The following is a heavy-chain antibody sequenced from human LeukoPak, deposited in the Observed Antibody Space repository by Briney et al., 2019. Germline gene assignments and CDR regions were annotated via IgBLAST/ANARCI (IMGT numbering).Heavy chain of an antibody. CDR1: GFTFDDYA. CDR3: AKDGPDYYGSGSYSKSTHYAFDI. J-gene: IGHJ3*02. CDR2: ISWNSGSV. D-gene: IGHD3-10*01. V-gene: IGHV3-9*01. Sequence: PGGSLRLSCAASGFTFDDYAMHWVRRAPGKGLEWVSGISWNSGSVAYADSVKGRFTISRDNAKNSLYLQMNSLRAEDTALYYCAKDGPDYYGSGSYSKSTHYAFDIWGQGTMVTVSS.